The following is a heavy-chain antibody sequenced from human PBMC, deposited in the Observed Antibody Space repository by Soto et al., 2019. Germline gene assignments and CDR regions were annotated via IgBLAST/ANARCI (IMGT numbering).Heavy chain of an antibody. CDR1: GGSFSSSNW. CDR3: ARDQGGYSGYDHYYYGMDD. Sequence: QVQLQESGPGLVKPSGTLSLTCAVSGGSFSSSNWWSWVRQPPGKGLEWIGEIYHSGSTNYNPSXXGRITISGDKXXNXFXXKLSSVTAADTAVYYCARDQGGYSGYDHYYYGMDDWGQGTTVTVSS. CDR2: IYHSGST. D-gene: IGHD5-12*01. J-gene: IGHJ6*02. V-gene: IGHV4-4*02.